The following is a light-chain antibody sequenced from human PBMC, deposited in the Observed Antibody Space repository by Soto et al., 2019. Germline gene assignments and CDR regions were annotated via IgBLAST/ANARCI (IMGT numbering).Light chain of an antibody. V-gene: IGKV3-20*01. CDR2: GAS. Sequence: EMVLTQSPGTLSLSPGERATLSCRASESVSSNYVAWYQQKPGQAPRLLIYGASSRATGIPDRISGSGSGTDSTLTISRLEPEDFAVYYCQQYGTSLWTFGQGTKVDIK. CDR3: QQYGTSLWT. J-gene: IGKJ1*01. CDR1: ESVSSNY.